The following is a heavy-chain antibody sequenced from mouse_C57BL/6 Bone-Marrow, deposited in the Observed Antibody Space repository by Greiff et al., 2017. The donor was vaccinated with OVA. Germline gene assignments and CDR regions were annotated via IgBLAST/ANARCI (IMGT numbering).Heavy chain of an antibody. CDR2: IYPRSGNT. CDR1: GYTFTSYG. CDR3: ARWGHYYGSSYGY. J-gene: IGHJ2*01. D-gene: IGHD1-1*01. V-gene: IGHV1-81*01. Sequence: QVHVKQSGAELARPGASVKLSCKASGYTFTSYGISWVKQRTGQGLEWIGEIYPRSGNTYYNEKFKGKATLTADKSSSTAYMELRSLTSEDSAVYFCARWGHYYGSSYGYWGQGTTLTVSS.